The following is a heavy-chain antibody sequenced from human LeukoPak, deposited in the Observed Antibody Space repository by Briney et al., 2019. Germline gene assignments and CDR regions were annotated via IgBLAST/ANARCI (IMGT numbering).Heavy chain of an antibody. D-gene: IGHD2-15*01. Sequence: PSETLSLTCTVSVGSLSSYYWGWLRQPPGKGLEWIGSIYHSGSTYYNPSLKSRVTISADTSKNQFSLKLSSVTAADTAVYYCARQYCSGGSCYYYYYYMDVWGKGTTVTVSS. V-gene: IGHV4-38-2*02. CDR1: VGSLSSYY. CDR3: ARQYCSGGSCYYYYYYMDV. CDR2: IYHSGST. J-gene: IGHJ6*03.